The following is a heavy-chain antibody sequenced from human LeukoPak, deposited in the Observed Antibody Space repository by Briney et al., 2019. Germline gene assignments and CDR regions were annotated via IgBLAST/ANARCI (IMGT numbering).Heavy chain of an antibody. J-gene: IGHJ4*02. CDR3: ARHYGDYRYYFDY. CDR2: IYYSGST. Sequence: SQTLSLTCTVSGGSISSGAYYWSWIRQHPGKGLEWIGYIYYSGSTYYNPSLKSRVTISVDTSKNQFSLKLSSVTAADTAVYYCARHYGDYRYYFDYWGQGTLVTVSS. D-gene: IGHD4-17*01. CDR1: GGSISSGAYY. V-gene: IGHV4-31*03.